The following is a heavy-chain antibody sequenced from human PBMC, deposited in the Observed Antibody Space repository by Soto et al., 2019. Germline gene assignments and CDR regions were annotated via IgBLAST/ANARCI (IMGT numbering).Heavy chain of an antibody. CDR1: GGTFSSYT. V-gene: IGHV1-69*01. Sequence: QVQLVQSGAEVKKPGSSVTVSCKASGGTFSSYTISWVRQAPGQGLEWMAGISPIFGTPIYAQKFQDRVTITADDSPMTVYMEMNRLTSEHTAVYYCARVVVGSRLSLDYLGQGTLATISS. CDR2: ISPIFGTP. CDR3: ARVVVGSRLSLDY. J-gene: IGHJ4*02. D-gene: IGHD1-26*01.